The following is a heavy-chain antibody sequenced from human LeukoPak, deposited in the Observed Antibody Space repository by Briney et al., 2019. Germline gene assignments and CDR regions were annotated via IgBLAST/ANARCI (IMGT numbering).Heavy chain of an antibody. CDR3: ARDLVGSYSDAFDI. Sequence: GASVNVSCKASGYTFTSYGISWVRQAPGQGLEWMGWISAYNGNTNYAQKLQGRVTMTTDTSTSTAYMELRSLRSDDTAVYYCARDLVGSYSDAFDIWGQGTMVTVSS. CDR2: ISAYNGNT. J-gene: IGHJ3*02. CDR1: GYTFTSYG. D-gene: IGHD1-26*01. V-gene: IGHV1-18*01.